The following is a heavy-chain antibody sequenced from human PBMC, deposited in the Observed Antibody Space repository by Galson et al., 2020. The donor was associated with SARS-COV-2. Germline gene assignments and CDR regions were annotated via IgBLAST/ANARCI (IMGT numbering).Heavy chain of an antibody. J-gene: IGHJ6*03. Sequence: GESLKISCAASGFTFSSYGMHWVRQAPGKGLEWVAVIWYDGSNKYYADSVKGRFTISRDNSKNTLYLQMNSLRAEDTAVYYCARDLIFYYYYYMDVWAKGPRSPSP. D-gene: IGHD3-3*01. CDR3: ARDLIFYYYYYMDV. V-gene: IGHV3-33*01. CDR2: IWYDGSNK. CDR1: GFTFSSYG.